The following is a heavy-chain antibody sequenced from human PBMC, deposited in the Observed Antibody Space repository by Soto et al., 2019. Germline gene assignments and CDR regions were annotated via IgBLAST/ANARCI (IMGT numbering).Heavy chain of an antibody. V-gene: IGHV1-69*02. J-gene: IGHJ4*02. Sequence: QVQLVQSGAKVKKPGSSLKVSCETSGSTSTIYTISWVRQAPGQGLQWMGRIVPTLRLTNYAQEFQGRPTISADTSTSTAHMELSSLTSEDAEVYYCTTEKYGAGRVGVYYWGQGTVVTVSS. CDR2: IVPTLRLT. D-gene: IGHD3-16*01. CDR3: TTEKYGAGRVGVYY. CDR1: GSTSTIYT.